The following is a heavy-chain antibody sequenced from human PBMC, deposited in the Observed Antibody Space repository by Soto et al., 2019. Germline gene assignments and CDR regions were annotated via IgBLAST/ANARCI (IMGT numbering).Heavy chain of an antibody. Sequence: GASVKVSCKASGYTFTSYAMHWVRQAPGQRLEWMGWINAGNGNTKYSQKFQGRVTITRDTSASTAYMELSSLRSEDTAVYYCAADDYVWGTYRFDYWGQGALVTVSS. V-gene: IGHV1-3*01. CDR3: AADDYVWGTYRFDY. J-gene: IGHJ4*02. CDR2: INAGNGNT. CDR1: GYTFTSYA. D-gene: IGHD3-16*02.